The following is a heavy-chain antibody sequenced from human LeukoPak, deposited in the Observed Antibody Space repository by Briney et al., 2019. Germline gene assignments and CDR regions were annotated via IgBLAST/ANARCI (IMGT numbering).Heavy chain of an antibody. D-gene: IGHD3-22*01. V-gene: IGHV1-69*05. CDR2: IIPIFGTA. CDR3: AVEYYCDSSGHRATY. Sequence: SVKVSCKASGGTFSSYAISWVRQAPGQGLEWMGRIIPIFGTANYAQKFQGRVTITTDESTSTAYMELSSLRSEDTAVYYCAVEYYCDSSGHRATYWGQGTLVTVSS. J-gene: IGHJ4*02. CDR1: GGTFSSYA.